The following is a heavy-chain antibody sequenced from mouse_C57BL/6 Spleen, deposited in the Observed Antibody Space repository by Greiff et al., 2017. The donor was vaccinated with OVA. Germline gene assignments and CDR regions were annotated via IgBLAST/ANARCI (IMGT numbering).Heavy chain of an antibody. CDR1: GYTFTDYE. CDR2: IDPETGGT. D-gene: IGHD2-3*01. V-gene: IGHV1-15*01. J-gene: IGHJ1*03. Sequence: VKLQESGAELVRPGASVTLSCKASGYTFTDYEMHWVKQTPVHGLEWIGAIDPETGGTAYNQKFKGKAILTADKSSSTAYMELRSLTSEDSAVYYCTRSYEEMRYFDVWGTGTTVTVSS. CDR3: TRSYEEMRYFDV.